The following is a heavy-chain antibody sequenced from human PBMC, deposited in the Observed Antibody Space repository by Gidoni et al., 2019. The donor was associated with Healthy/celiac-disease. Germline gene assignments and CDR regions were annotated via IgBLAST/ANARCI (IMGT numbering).Heavy chain of an antibody. D-gene: IGHD2-15*01. CDR2: IIPIFGTA. J-gene: IGHJ6*02. CDR3: ARPFGLSPTEGYCSGGSCYQTHKDYYYYGMDV. V-gene: IGHV1-69*01. Sequence: QVQLVQSGAEVKKPGSSVKVSCKASGGTFSSYAISWVRQAPGQGLEWMGGIIPIFGTANYAQKFQGRVTITADESTSTAYMELSSLRSEDTAVYYCARPFGLSPTEGYCSGGSCYQTHKDYYYYGMDVWGQGTTVTVSS. CDR1: GGTFSSYA.